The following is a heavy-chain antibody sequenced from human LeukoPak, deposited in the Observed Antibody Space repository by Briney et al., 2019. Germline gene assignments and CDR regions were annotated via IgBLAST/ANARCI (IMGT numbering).Heavy chain of an antibody. V-gene: IGHV1-69*01. J-gene: IGHJ4*02. CDR3: ARKLISVAGTLDFDY. CDR2: IIPIFGTA. CDR1: GGTFSSYA. Sequence: VASVNVSCKASGGTFSSYAISWVRQAPGQGLEWMGGIIPIFGTANYAQKFQGRVTITADESTSTAYMELSSLRSEDTAVYYCARKLISVAGTLDFDYWGQGTLVTVSS. D-gene: IGHD6-19*01.